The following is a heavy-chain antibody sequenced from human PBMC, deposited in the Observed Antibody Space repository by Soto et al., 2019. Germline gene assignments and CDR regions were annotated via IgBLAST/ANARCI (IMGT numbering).Heavy chain of an antibody. CDR2: IYYSGST. V-gene: IGHV4-31*03. D-gene: IGHD4-17*01. J-gene: IGHJ4*02. Sequence: SETLSLTCTVSGGSISSGGYYWSWIRQHPGKGLEWIGYIYYSGSTYYNPSLKSRVTISVDTSKNQFSLKLSSVTAADTAVYYCARGRIGYGDHQDWGQGTLVTVSS. CDR3: ARGRIGYGDHQD. CDR1: GGSISSGGYY.